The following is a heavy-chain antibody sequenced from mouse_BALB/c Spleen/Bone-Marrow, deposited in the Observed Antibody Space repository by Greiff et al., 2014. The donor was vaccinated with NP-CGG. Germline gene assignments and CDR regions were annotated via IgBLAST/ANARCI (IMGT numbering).Heavy chain of an antibody. CDR2: IYPGSGST. CDR1: GYTFTSYW. V-gene: IGHV1S22*01. Sequence: LQQPGSELVRPGASVKLSCKASGYTFTSYWLHWVKQRPGQGLEWIGNIYPGSGSTNYDEKFKSKATLTVDTSSRTAYMKLSRLTSRDTAVYYCTRDGNAMDYWGQGTSVTVSS. J-gene: IGHJ4*01. D-gene: IGHD2-1*01. CDR3: TRDGNAMDY.